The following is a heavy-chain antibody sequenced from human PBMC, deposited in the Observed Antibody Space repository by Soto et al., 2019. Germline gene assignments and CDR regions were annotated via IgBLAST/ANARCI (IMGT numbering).Heavy chain of an antibody. D-gene: IGHD6-13*01. V-gene: IGHV3-64*01. CDR2: ISNNGAHT. CDR3: ARRGYGSRWPNVYMDL. CDR1: GFTFSNYE. J-gene: IGHJ6*03. Sequence: EAQLVESGGGLVQPGGSLRLSCAASGFTFSNYEMHWVRQAPGKGLEYVSGISNNGAHTDYAKSVKGRFTISRNNSENTLYLQMGRLRAEDMALYYCARRGYGSRWPNVYMDLWGKGTTVTVSS.